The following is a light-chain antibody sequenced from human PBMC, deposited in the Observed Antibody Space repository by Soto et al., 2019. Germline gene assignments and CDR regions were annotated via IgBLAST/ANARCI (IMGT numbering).Light chain of an antibody. J-gene: IGKJ2*01. CDR2: GSS. CDR1: QDIKDNY. Sequence: EVVLTQSPGTLSLSPGERATLSCRASQDIKDNYLAWYQQRPGQAPRLLIYGSSDRATGIPDRFSGGGSGTDVTLPISRLEPEDFAVYYCHQYGSSPPYTFGQGTKLEI. CDR3: HQYGSSPPYT. V-gene: IGKV3-20*01.